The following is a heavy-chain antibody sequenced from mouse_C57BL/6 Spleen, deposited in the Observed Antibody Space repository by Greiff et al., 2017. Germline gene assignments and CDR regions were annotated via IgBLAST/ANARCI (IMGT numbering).Heavy chain of an antibody. J-gene: IGHJ2*01. CDR3: ARGGGDGYYFDY. V-gene: IGHV5-6*01. CDR2: ISSGGSYT. CDR1: GFTFSSYG. Sequence: EVKLMESGGDLVKPGGSLKLSCAASGFTFSSYGMSWVRQTPDKRLEWVATISSGGSYTYYPDSVKGRFTISRDNAKNTLYLQMSSLKSEDTAMYYCARGGGDGYYFDYWGQGTTLTVSS. D-gene: IGHD3-3*01.